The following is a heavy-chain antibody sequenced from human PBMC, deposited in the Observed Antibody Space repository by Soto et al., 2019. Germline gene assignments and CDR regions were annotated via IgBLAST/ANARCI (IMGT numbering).Heavy chain of an antibody. V-gene: IGHV3-73*01. CDR3: TRQSDYGDYLLSYYYMDV. Sequence: GSLRLSCAASGFTFSGSAMHWVRQASGKGLEWVGRIRSKANSYATAYAASVKGRFTISRDDSKNTAYLQMNSLKTEDTAVYYCTRQSDYGDYLLSYYYMDVWGKGTTVTVSS. CDR1: GFTFSGSA. CDR2: IRSKANSYAT. J-gene: IGHJ6*03. D-gene: IGHD4-17*01.